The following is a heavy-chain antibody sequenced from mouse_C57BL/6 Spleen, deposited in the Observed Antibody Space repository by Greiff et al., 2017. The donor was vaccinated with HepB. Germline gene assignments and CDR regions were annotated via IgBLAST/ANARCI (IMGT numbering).Heavy chain of an antibody. CDR2: ISSGGSYT. V-gene: IGHV5-6*01. D-gene: IGHD1-1*01. CDR3: ARHNGSSPLWYFDV. Sequence: EVQGVESGGDLVKPGGSLKLSCAASGFTFSSYGMSWVRQTPDKRLEWVATISSGGSYTYYPDSVKGRLTISRDNAKNTLYLQMSSLKSEDTAMYYCARHNGSSPLWYFDVWGTGTTVTVSS. J-gene: IGHJ1*03. CDR1: GFTFSSYG.